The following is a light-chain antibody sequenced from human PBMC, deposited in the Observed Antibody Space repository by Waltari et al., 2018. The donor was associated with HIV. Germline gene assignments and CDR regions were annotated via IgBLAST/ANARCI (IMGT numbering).Light chain of an antibody. CDR3: SSYTNSSTPVV. V-gene: IGLV2-14*01. J-gene: IGLJ2*01. CDR1: RTDIGAYKY. Sequence: QSALTQPASVSGYPGQSITISCTGTRTDIGAYKYVSWYQQFPGKAPKVIIYEVSNRPSGTSNRFSGSKSGNTASLTISGLQAEDEADYYCSSYTNSSTPVVFGGGTKLTVL. CDR2: EVS.